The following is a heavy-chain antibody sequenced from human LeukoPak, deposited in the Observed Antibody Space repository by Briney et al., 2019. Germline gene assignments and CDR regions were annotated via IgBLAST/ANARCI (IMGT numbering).Heavy chain of an antibody. V-gene: IGHV5-51*01. CDR2: IYPGGSDD. CDR3: ARRFISSGGYFDY. CDR1: GYTFTSYL. Sequence: GEPLKFSGKASGYTFTSYLCAWVRQLPGKGRDWLQIIYPGGSDDRYSPSFQGQVTISADKSISTAYLQWSSLKASDTAMYYCARRFISSGGYFDYWGQGTLVTVSS. J-gene: IGHJ4*02. D-gene: IGHD6-25*01.